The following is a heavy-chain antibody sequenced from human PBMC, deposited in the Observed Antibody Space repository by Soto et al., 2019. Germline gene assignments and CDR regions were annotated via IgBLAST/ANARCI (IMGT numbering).Heavy chain of an antibody. CDR3: ARWRCSSWPLRHYFYCIDF. CDR1: GYTFTSYD. V-gene: IGHV1-8*01. CDR2: MNPNSGNT. Sequence: QVQLVQSGAEVKKPGASVKVSCKASGYTFTSYDINWVRQATGQGLEWMGWMNPNSGNTGYAQKFQGRVTMTRNTAISTGNMERRSLRSEDTAVYYCARWRCSSWPLRHYFYCIDFWVQASTVTVS. J-gene: IGHJ6*02. D-gene: IGHD6-19*01.